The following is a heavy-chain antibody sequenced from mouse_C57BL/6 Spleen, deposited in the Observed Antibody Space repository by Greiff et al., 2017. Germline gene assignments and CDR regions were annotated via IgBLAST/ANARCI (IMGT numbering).Heavy chain of an antibody. Sequence: VQLQQSGPELVKPGASVKISCKASGYAFSSSWMNWVKQRPGKGLEWIGRIYPGDGNTNYNGKFKGKATLTADKSSSTAYMQRSSLTSEDAADYFGASSSWAFDYWGQGTTLTVSS. J-gene: IGHJ2*01. CDR3: ASSSWAFDY. CDR2: IYPGDGNT. CDR1: GYAFSSSW. V-gene: IGHV1-82*01. D-gene: IGHD4-1*01.